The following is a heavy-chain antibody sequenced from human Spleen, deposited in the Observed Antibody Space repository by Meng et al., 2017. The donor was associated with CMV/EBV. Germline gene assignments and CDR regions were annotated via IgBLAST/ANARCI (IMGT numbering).Heavy chain of an antibody. J-gene: IGHJ1*01. CDR3: ARDEGSPSPGTSGYFQH. CDR1: GFNFSYYY. V-gene: IGHV3-11*01. D-gene: IGHD3-10*01. CDR2: ISSSGSTI. Sequence: GESLKISCTASGFNFSYYYMAWIRRAPGKGLEWLSYISSSGSTIYYADSVKGRFTISRDNAKNSLYLQMDSLRGEDTAVYYCARDEGSPSPGTSGYFQHWGQGTLVTVSS.